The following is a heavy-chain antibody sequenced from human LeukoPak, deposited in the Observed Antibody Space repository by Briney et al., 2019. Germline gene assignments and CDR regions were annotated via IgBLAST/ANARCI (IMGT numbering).Heavy chain of an antibody. CDR1: GFTFSSYG. CDR2: IWYDGSNK. Sequence: TGGSLRLSCAASGFTFSSYGMHWVRQAPGKGLEWVAVIWYDGSNKYYADSVKGRFTISRDNAKNSLYLQMNSLRAEDTAVYYCARDSMIGAFDIWGQGTMVTVSS. D-gene: IGHD3-22*01. CDR3: ARDSMIGAFDI. V-gene: IGHV3-33*08. J-gene: IGHJ3*02.